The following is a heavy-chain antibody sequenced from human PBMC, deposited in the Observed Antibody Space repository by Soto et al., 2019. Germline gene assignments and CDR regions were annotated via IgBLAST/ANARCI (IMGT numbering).Heavy chain of an antibody. CDR1: GYTFTSYG. V-gene: IGHV1-18*04. Sequence: ASVKVSCKASGYTFTSYGISWVRQAPGQGLEWMGWISGYSGNTKYAQKFQGRVTMTTDTSTSTAYMELRSLRSDDRAVYYCGREGALSGYSTEYYHYYGIDVWGQGTTVTVSS. D-gene: IGHD6-25*01. CDR3: GREGALSGYSTEYYHYYGIDV. J-gene: IGHJ6*02. CDR2: ISGYSGNT.